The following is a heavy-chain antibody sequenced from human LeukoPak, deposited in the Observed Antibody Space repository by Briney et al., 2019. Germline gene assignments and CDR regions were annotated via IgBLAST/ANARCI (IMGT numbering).Heavy chain of an antibody. CDR2: TYYSGST. J-gene: IGHJ4*02. CDR3: ARQPYSSRPFDY. CDR1: GGSISSYY. Sequence: SETLSLTCTVSGGSISSYYWSWIRQPPGKGLEWIGYTYYSGSTNYNPSLKSRVTISVDTSKNQFSLKLSSVTAADTAVYYCARQPYSSRPFDYWGQGTLVTVSS. V-gene: IGHV4-59*08. D-gene: IGHD6-13*01.